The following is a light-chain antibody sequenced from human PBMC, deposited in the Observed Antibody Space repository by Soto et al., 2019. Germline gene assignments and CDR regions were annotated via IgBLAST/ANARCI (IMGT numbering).Light chain of an antibody. Sequence: QSALTQPASVSGSPGQSITTSGTGTSRNVGGYNYVSWYQQHPGKAPKLMIYDVSNRPSGVSNRFSGSKSGNTASLTISGLQAEDEADYYCSSYTSSSTLDVVFGGGTQLTVL. CDR3: SSYTSSSTLDVV. CDR2: DVS. J-gene: IGLJ2*01. V-gene: IGLV2-14*01. CDR1: SRNVGGYNY.